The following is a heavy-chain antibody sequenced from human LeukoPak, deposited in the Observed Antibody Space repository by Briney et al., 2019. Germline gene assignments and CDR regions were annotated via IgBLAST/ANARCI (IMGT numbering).Heavy chain of an antibody. J-gene: IGHJ4*02. CDR3: AKDRYSGSYLQSGPCAH. CDR1: GFTFSSYA. D-gene: IGHD1-26*01. V-gene: IGHV3-30*04. CDR2: ISYDGSNK. Sequence: SGGSLRLSCAASGFTFSSYAMHWVRQAPGKGLEWVAVISYDGSNKYYADSVKGRFTISRDNSKNTLYLQMNSLRTEDTAVYYCAKDRYSGSYLQSGPCAHWGQGTLVTVSS.